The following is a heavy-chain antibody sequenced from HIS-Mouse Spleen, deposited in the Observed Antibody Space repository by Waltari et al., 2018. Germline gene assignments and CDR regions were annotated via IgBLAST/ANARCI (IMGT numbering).Heavy chain of an antibody. Sequence: EVQLVESGGGLVKPGGSLRLSCAASGFTFSSYSMNWVRQAPGKGLEWVSSISSSSSYIYYADSVKGRFTISRDNAKNSLYLQMNSLRAEDTAVYYCARDHRAKWLVPDYWGQGTLVTVSS. CDR2: ISSSSSYI. J-gene: IGHJ4*02. CDR1: GFTFSSYS. V-gene: IGHV3-21*01. CDR3: ARDHRAKWLVPDY. D-gene: IGHD6-19*01.